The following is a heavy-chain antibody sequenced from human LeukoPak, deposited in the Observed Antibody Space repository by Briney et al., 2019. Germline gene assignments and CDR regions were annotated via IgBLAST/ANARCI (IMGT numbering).Heavy chain of an antibody. CDR1: GFTFSSYA. Sequence: GGSLRLSCAASGFTFSSYAMSWVRQAPGKGLEWVSGISGSGDNTYYADSVKGRFTISRDNSKNTLYVQVNSLGTEDTAAYYCARKYSSGWFDAFDIWGQGTMVTVSS. CDR2: ISGSGDNT. J-gene: IGHJ3*02. CDR3: ARKYSSGWFDAFDI. V-gene: IGHV3-23*01. D-gene: IGHD6-19*01.